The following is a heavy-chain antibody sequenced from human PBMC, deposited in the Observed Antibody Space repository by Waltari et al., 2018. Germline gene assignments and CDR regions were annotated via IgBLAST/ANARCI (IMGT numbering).Heavy chain of an antibody. CDR1: GYTFSNYP. CDR3: ARDGGYYYMDV. CDR2: INGGTGIT. J-gene: IGHJ6*03. V-gene: IGHV1-3*01. Sequence: QVQLVQSGAEVQKPGASVKVSCKASGYTFSNYPIHWARKVPGQTLEWMGWINGGTGITQYSQKFQARVTFTRDTAANTAYMELNSLISADTAVYYCARDGGYYYMDVWGKGTTVIVSS. D-gene: IGHD2-15*01.